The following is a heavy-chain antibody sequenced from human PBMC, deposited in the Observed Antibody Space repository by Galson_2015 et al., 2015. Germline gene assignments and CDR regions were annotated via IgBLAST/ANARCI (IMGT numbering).Heavy chain of an antibody. J-gene: IGHJ4*02. Sequence: SLRLSCAASGFTFSNYGMQWVRQAPGKGLEWVTVIAHDGTVTHYTGSVRGRFTVSRDNSKNMLYLYMNSLRPDDTAVYFCAKERDARMSSSLNLWGQGTLVIVSS. CDR2: IAHDGTVT. CDR1: GFTFSNYG. D-gene: IGHD1-20*01. CDR3: AKERDARMSSSLNL. V-gene: IGHV3-30*18.